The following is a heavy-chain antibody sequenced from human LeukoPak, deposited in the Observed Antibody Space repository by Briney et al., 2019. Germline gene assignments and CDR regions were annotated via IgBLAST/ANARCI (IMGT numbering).Heavy chain of an antibody. V-gene: IGHV4-39*07. CDR1: GGSIRSSSYY. J-gene: IGHJ4*02. D-gene: IGHD3-10*01. Sequence: PSETLSLTCTVSGGSIRSSSYYWGWIRQPPGKGLEWIGSIYYSGTSYYNPSLKSRVTISVDTSKNQFSLKLSSVTAADTAVYYCARAAPRVRGVIAFDYWGQGTLVTVSS. CDR3: ARAAPRVRGVIAFDY. CDR2: IYYSGTS.